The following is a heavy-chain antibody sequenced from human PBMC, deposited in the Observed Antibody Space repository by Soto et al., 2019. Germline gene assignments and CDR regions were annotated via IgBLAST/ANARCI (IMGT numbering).Heavy chain of an antibody. D-gene: IGHD6-19*01. CDR3: VRGAFKSAWYADYFDC. V-gene: IGHV3-7*01. Sequence: GGSLRLSCAASGFTFSTSWMTWVRQAPGKGLEWVANIKQDGSAQYYVDSLKGRFSVSRDNAKNSLYLQMNSLRADDTAMYFCVRGAFKSAWYADYFDCCGQEALVTVSS. CDR2: IKQDGSAQ. J-gene: IGHJ4*02. CDR1: GFTFSTSW.